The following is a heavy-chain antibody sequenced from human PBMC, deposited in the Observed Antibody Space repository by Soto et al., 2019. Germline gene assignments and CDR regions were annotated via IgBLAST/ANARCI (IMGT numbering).Heavy chain of an antibody. J-gene: IGHJ6*02. V-gene: IGHV4-59*01. D-gene: IGHD3-3*01. CDR1: GVSISSNY. Sequence: SETLSLTCIVSGVSISSNYWSWIRQPPGQGLEWIGYIHYSGSTNFNPSLKNRVIMSVDTSKNQFSLRLSSVTAADTAVYYCERXYPNTIFGVVPSRGLDVWGQGATVTVSS. CDR2: IHYSGST. CDR3: ERXYPNTIFGVVPSRGLDV.